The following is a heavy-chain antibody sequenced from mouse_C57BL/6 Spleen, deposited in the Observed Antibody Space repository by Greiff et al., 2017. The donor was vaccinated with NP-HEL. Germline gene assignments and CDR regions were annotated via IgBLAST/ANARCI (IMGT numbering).Heavy chain of an antibody. J-gene: IGHJ4*01. V-gene: IGHV5-4*01. CDR3: AREGSSWMDY. Sequence: EVNVVESGGGLVKPGGSLKLSCAASGFTFSSYAMSWVRQTPEKRLEWVATISDGGSYTYYPDNVKGRFTISRDNAKNNLYLQMSHLKSEDTAMYYCAREGSSWMDYWGQGTSVTVSS. CDR1: GFTFSSYA. CDR2: ISDGGSYT. D-gene: IGHD1-1*01.